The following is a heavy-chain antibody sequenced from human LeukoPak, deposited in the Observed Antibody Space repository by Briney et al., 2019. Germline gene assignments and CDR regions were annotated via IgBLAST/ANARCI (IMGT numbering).Heavy chain of an antibody. Sequence: GGSLRLSCAASGFSFSDYTMHWVRQAPGKGLEWVAFISNDGNNKYSADAVKGRFTISRDNSKNTLYLQMNSLRAEDTAVYYCALNRGSGWYFHYWGQGTLVTVSS. CDR1: GFSFSDYT. J-gene: IGHJ4*02. CDR2: ISNDGNNK. V-gene: IGHV3-30*04. CDR3: ALNRGSGWYFHY. D-gene: IGHD6-19*01.